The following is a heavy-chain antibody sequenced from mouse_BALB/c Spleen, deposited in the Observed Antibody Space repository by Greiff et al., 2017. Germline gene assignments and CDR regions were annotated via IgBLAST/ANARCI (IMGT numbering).Heavy chain of an antibody. CDR1: GYSITSDYA. Sequence: EVKLQESGPGLVKPSQSLSLTCTVTGYSITSDYAWNWIRQFPGNKLEWMGYISYSGSTSYNPSLKSRISITRDTSKNQFFLQLNSVTTEDTATYYCARSIDGVVDYWGQGTTLTVSS. CDR3: ARSIDGVVDY. V-gene: IGHV3-2*02. CDR2: ISYSGST. D-gene: IGHD1-1*01. J-gene: IGHJ2*01.